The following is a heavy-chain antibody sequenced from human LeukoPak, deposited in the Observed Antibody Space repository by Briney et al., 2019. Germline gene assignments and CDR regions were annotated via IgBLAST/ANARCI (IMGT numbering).Heavy chain of an antibody. CDR3: AQRPLGIYYYGSGGYYFDY. V-gene: IGHV3-23*01. CDR2: ISGSGGST. J-gene: IGHJ4*02. CDR1: GFTFSSYA. Sequence: PGGSLRLSCAASGFTFSSYAMSWVRQAPGKGLEWVSAISGSGGSTYYAGSVKGRFTISRDNSKNTLYLQMNSLRAEDTAVYYCAQRPLGIYYYGSGGYYFDYWGQGTLVTVSS. D-gene: IGHD3-10*01.